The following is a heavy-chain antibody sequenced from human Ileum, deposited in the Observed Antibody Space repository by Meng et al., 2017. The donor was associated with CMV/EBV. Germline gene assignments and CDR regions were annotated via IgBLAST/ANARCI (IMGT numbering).Heavy chain of an antibody. J-gene: IGHJ2*01. Sequence: QLQQSGPVLVKPSQTLSLTCAISGDSVSSIGAIWTWIRQSPSRGLECLGTTYYRSKWYNDYAPSVKSRITVKPDTSKNQFSLQLNSVTPEDTAVYYCARGNGYEWYFDSWGRGTLVTVSS. V-gene: IGHV6-1*01. CDR1: GDSVSSIGAI. CDR2: TYYRSKWYN. D-gene: IGHD6-13*01. CDR3: ARGNGYEWYFDS.